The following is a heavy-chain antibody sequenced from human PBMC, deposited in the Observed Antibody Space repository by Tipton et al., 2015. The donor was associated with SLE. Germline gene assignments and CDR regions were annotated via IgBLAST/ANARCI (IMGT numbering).Heavy chain of an antibody. CDR3: ARSTTDSSGYYGSFDY. CDR1: GGSISSSSYY. J-gene: IGHJ4*02. Sequence: TLSLTCTVSGGSISSSSYYWGWIRQPPGKGLEWIGSIYYSGSTYYNPSLKSRVTISVDTSKNQFSLKLSSVTAADTAVYYCARSTTDSSGYYGSFDYWGQGILATVSS. V-gene: IGHV4-39*07. CDR2: IYYSGST. D-gene: IGHD3-22*01.